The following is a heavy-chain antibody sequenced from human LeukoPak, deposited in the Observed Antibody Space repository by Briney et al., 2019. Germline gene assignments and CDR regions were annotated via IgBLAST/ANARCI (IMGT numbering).Heavy chain of an antibody. CDR3: ARQIYDFWSGYYTQYFDY. V-gene: IGHV4-39*01. D-gene: IGHD3-3*01. Sequence: PSETLSLTCTVSGGSISSSFYYWGWIRQPPGKGLEWIGSIYHSGSTYYNPSLKSRVTISVDTSKNQFSLKLSSVTAADTAVYYCARQIYDFWSGYYTQYFDYWGQGTLVTVSS. J-gene: IGHJ4*02. CDR2: IYHSGST. CDR1: GGSISSSFYY.